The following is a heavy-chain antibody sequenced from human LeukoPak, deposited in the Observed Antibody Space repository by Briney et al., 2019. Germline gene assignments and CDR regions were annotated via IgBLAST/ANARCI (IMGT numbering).Heavy chain of an antibody. Sequence: PGGSLRLSCAASGFTFSSYAMSWVRQAPGKGLEWVSTTSGSGGSTYYADSVKGRFTISRDNSKNTLYLLMNSLRAEGTAVYYCAKGSSFGYENWFDPWGQGTLVTVS. CDR2: TSGSGGST. CDR1: GFTFSSYA. J-gene: IGHJ5*02. V-gene: IGHV3-23*01. D-gene: IGHD5-12*01. CDR3: AKGSSFGYENWFDP.